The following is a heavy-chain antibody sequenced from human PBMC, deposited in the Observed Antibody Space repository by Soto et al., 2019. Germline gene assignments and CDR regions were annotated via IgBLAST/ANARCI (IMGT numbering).Heavy chain of an antibody. V-gene: IGHV4-61*08. D-gene: IGHD2-2*01. CDR2: IYYSGRT. J-gene: IGHJ4*02. Sequence: QVQLQESGPGLVKPSETLSLTCTVSGGSVSSGDYYWSWIRQPPGKGLEWIGYIYYSGRTNYNPSLKSRVNISLDTSKNQFSLELTSVTAADTAMYYCARDHVVSAVNFDYWGQGTLVTVSS. CDR1: GGSVSSGDYY. CDR3: ARDHVVSAVNFDY.